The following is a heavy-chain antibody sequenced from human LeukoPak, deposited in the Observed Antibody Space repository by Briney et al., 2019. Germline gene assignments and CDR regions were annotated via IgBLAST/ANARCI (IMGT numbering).Heavy chain of an antibody. CDR2: IYYSGST. J-gene: IGHJ4*02. CDR3: ARLKPVGPRRAIVVVVAATRYFDY. V-gene: IGHV4-39*07. D-gene: IGHD2-15*01. Sequence: PSETLSLTCTVSGGSISSSSYYWGWIRQPPGKGLEWIGSIYYSGSTYYNPSLKSRVTISVDTSKNQFSLKLSSVTAADTAVYYCARLKPVGPRRAIVVVVAATRYFDYWGQGTLVTVSS. CDR1: GGSISSSSYY.